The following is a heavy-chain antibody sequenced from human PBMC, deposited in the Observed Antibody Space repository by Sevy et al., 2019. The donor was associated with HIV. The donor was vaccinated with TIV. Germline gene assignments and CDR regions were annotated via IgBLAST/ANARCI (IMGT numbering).Heavy chain of an antibody. V-gene: IGHV3-21*01. CDR2: ISPDSGYI. CDR3: ARGDGSVAAFDI. J-gene: IGHJ3*02. Sequence: GGSLRLSCAASGFTFSSYSMNWVRQAPGKGLEWVSSISPDSGYIYYADSVKGRFTISRDNAKNPLYLQMNSLRAEDTAVYYCARGDGSVAAFDIWGQGTMVTVSS. D-gene: IGHD6-25*01. CDR1: GFTFSSYS.